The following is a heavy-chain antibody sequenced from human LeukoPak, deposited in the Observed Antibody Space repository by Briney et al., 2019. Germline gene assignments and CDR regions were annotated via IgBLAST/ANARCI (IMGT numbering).Heavy chain of an antibody. J-gene: IGHJ6*03. Sequence: PGGSLRLSCAASGFTFSSYGMHWVRQAPGKGLEWVANIKQDGSEKYYVDSVKGRFTISRDNAKNSLYLQMNSLRAEDTAVYYCARGLYSSSYYYYYMDVWGKGTTVTVSS. V-gene: IGHV3-7*01. CDR3: ARGLYSSSYYYYYMDV. CDR1: GFTFSSYG. CDR2: IKQDGSEK. D-gene: IGHD6-6*01.